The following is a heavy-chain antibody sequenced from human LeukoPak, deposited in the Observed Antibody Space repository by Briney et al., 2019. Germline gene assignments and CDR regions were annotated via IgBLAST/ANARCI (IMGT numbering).Heavy chain of an antibody. D-gene: IGHD1-1*01. CDR2: ISSSSSYI. CDR1: GFTFGSYS. CDR3: ARDHWDAFDI. Sequence: PGGSLRLSCAASGFTFGSYSMNWVRQAPGKGLECVSSISSSSSYIYYADSVKGRFTISRDNAKNSLYLQMNSLRAEDTAVYYCARDHWDAFDIWGQGTMVTVSS. V-gene: IGHV3-21*01. J-gene: IGHJ3*02.